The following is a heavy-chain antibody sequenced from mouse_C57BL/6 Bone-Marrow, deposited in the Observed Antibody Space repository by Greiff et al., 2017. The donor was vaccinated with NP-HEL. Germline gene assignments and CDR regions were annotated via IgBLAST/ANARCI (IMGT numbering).Heavy chain of an antibody. V-gene: IGHV5-12*01. Sequence: DVMLVESGGGLVQPGGSLKLSCAASGFTFSDYYMYWVRQTPEKRLEWVAYISNGGGSTYYPDTVKGRFTISRDNAKNTLYLQMSRLKSEDTAMYYCARHPQLRLHAMDYCCQGTSVTVSS. CDR1: GFTFSDYY. CDR3: ARHPQLRLHAMDY. D-gene: IGHD3-2*02. CDR2: ISNGGGST. J-gene: IGHJ4*01.